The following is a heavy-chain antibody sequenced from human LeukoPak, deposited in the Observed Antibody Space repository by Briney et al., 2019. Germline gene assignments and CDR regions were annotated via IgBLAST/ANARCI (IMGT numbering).Heavy chain of an antibody. J-gene: IGHJ4*02. D-gene: IGHD6-19*01. CDR3: AKDGQYSSAETFDY. CDR1: GITLSNYG. V-gene: IGHV3-23*01. Sequence: QPGGSLRLSCAVSGITLSNYGMSWVRQAPGKGLEWVAGISGSGGSTYYADSVKGRFTISRDNSKNTLYLQMNSLRAEDTAVYYCAKDGQYSSAETFDYWGQGTLVTVSS. CDR2: ISGSGGST.